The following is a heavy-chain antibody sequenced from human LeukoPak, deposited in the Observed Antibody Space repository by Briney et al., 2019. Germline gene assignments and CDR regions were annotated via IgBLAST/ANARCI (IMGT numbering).Heavy chain of an antibody. J-gene: IGHJ3*01. CDR1: GFTFSSYW. CDR2: IKQDGSEK. CDR3: ARVRVATTGRYDALNL. Sequence: GGSLRLSCAASGFTFSSYWMSWVRQAPGKGLEWVANIKQDGSEKYYVESVKGRFTISRDNAKNSLYLQMNSLRVDDTAIYFCARVRVATTGRYDALNLWGQGTMVTVSS. V-gene: IGHV3-7*01. D-gene: IGHD5-12*01.